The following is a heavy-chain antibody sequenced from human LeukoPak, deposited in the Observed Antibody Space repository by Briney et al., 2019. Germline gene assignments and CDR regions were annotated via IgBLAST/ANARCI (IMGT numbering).Heavy chain of an antibody. D-gene: IGHD2-2*02. J-gene: IGHJ3*02. CDR2: IYYSGST. Sequence: SETLSLTCTVSGGSISSYYWSWIRQPPGKVLEWIGYIYYSGSTNYNPSLKSRVTISVDTSKNQFSLKLSSVTAADTAVYYCARRGYCSSTSCYKAFDIWGQGTMVTVSS. CDR1: GGSISSYY. V-gene: IGHV4-59*01. CDR3: ARRGYCSSTSCYKAFDI.